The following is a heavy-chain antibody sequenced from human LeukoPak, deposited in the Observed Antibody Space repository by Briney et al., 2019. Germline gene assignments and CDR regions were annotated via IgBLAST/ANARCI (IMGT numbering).Heavy chain of an antibody. D-gene: IGHD3-22*01. J-gene: IGHJ4*02. CDR2: INPNSGGT. V-gene: IGHV1-2*02. CDR3: ARASLYYNSSGYYYDY. CDR1: GYTFTGYY. Sequence: ASVKVSCKASGYTFTGYYMHWVRQAPGQGIEWMGWINPNSGGTNYAQKFQGRVTMTRDTSISTAYMELSRLRSDDTAVYYCARASLYYNSSGYYYDYWGQGTLVTVSS.